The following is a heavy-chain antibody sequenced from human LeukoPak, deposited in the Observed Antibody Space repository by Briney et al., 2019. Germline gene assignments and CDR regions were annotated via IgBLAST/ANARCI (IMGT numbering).Heavy chain of an antibody. CDR1: GFTFRNYV. D-gene: IGHD3-10*01. J-gene: IGHJ4*02. V-gene: IGHV3-23*01. Sequence: GGSLRLSCAASGFTFRNYVISWVRQAPGKGLEWVSGISGSGVSAYYADSVKGRFTISRDNAKNTLYLQMNSLRAEDTAVYHCARGDGLVWFGELLNWGQGTLVTVSS. CDR2: ISGSGVSA. CDR3: ARGDGLVWFGELLN.